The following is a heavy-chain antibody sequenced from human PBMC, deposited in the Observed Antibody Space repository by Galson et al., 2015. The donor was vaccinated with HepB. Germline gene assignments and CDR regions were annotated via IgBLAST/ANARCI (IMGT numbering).Heavy chain of an antibody. CDR2: ISYDGSNK. D-gene: IGHD2-2*01. J-gene: IGHJ6*02. CDR3: ARDRTIVVVPAARGGPYYYYGMDV. Sequence: SLRLSCAASGFTFSSYAMHWGRRGPAWVAVISYDGSNKYYADSVKGRFTISRDNSKNTLYLQMNSLRAEDTAVYYCARDRTIVVVPAARGGPYYYYGMDVWGQGTTVTVSS. CDR1: GFTFSSYA. V-gene: IGHV3-30-3*01.